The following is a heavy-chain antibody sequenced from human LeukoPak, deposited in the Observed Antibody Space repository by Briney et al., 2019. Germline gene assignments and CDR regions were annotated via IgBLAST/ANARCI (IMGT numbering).Heavy chain of an antibody. CDR3: ANYKAPTVTLFDY. CDR2: ISYDGSIK. V-gene: IGHV3-30*18. J-gene: IGHJ4*02. CDR1: GFTFSTYG. D-gene: IGHD4-17*01. Sequence: GRSLRLSCAASGFTFSTYGMHWVRQAPGKGLEWVAVISYDGSIKYYADSVKGRFTISRDNSRNTLYLQMNSLRPEDTAVYYCANYKAPTVTLFDYWGQGTLVTVSS.